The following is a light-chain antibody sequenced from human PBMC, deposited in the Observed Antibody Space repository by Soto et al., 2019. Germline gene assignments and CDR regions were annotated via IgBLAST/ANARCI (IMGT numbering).Light chain of an antibody. J-gene: IGLJ1*01. Sequence: QSVLTQPASVSGSPGQSITISCTGTSSDVGGYNYVSWYQQHPGKAPKLMIYEVSNRPSGVSNRFSGSKSGNTASLTISGLQAEDEADYYCSSYTSSNTGVFGNGTKVTAL. V-gene: IGLV2-14*01. CDR1: SSDVGGYNY. CDR3: SSYTSSNTGV. CDR2: EVS.